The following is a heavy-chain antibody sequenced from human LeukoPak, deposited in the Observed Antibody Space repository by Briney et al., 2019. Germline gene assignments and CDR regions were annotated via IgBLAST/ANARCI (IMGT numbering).Heavy chain of an antibody. Sequence: ASVKVSCKASGYTFTSHVIHWVRQAPGPRLDWMGWIDTANGNTQNSQNFQGRVTITRDTSTSTVYMELSSLRSEDTAVYYCARGEGYYYGMDVWGQGTTVTVSS. D-gene: IGHD3-16*01. J-gene: IGHJ6*02. CDR3: ARGEGYYYGMDV. V-gene: IGHV1-3*04. CDR1: GYTFTSHV. CDR2: IDTANGNT.